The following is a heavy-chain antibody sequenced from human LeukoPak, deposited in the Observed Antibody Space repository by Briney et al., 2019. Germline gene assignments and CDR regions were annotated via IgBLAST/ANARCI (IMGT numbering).Heavy chain of an antibody. CDR3: AGDTPPGGDYYFDY. CDR2: IWNAGTNT. Sequence: GGSLRLSCAASGFSFSTYGMHWVRQAPGKGLEWVALIWNAGTNTYYADSVKGRFTISRDNSKNTLYLQMNGLRAEDTAVYYCAGDTPPGGDYYFDYWGQGTLVIVSS. V-gene: IGHV3-33*01. CDR1: GFSFSTYG. J-gene: IGHJ4*02. D-gene: IGHD3-16*01.